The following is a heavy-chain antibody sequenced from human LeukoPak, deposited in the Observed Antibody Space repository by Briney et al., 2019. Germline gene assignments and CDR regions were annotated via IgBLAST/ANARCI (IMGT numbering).Heavy chain of an antibody. CDR2: ISHDASGT. D-gene: IGHD3-22*01. CDR3: AKETAKIVAWDY. J-gene: IGHJ4*02. V-gene: IGHV3-30*18. CDR1: GFTFSNYG. Sequence: GGSLRLSCAASGFTFSNYGMHWVRQAPGKGLEWVAVISHDASGTNYADSVKGRSTISRDNSKNALYLEMSSLRVEDTALYYCAKETAKIVAWDYWGQGTLVTVSS.